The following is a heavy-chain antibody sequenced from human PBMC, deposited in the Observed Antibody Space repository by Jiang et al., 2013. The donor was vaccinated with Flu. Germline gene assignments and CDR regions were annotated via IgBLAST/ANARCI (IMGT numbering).Heavy chain of an antibody. V-gene: IGHV4-34*01. D-gene: IGHD3-16*01. CDR1: GGSFSGYY. CDR3: ARGRGGADY. CDR2: INHSGST. Sequence: KPSETLSLTCAVYGGSFSGYYWSWIRQPPGKGLEWIGEINHSGSTNYNPSLKSRVTISVDTSKNQFSLKLSSVTAADTAVYYCARGRGGADYWGQGTLVTVSS. J-gene: IGHJ4*02.